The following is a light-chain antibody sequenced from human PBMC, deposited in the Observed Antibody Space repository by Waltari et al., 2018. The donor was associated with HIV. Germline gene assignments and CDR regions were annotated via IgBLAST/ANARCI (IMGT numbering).Light chain of an antibody. CDR1: NSHIGEYP. V-gene: IGLV1-44*01. CDR3: AAWDDTLYGL. J-gene: IGLJ2*01. Sequence: QSVLIQPPSASGTPGQSVTISCSGSNSHIGEYPVNWYHQVPGTAPKLVIYANNQRPAGVPARFSGSQSGTSASLAISGLRSEDEGYYYCAAWDDTLYGLFGGGTKLTVL. CDR2: ANN.